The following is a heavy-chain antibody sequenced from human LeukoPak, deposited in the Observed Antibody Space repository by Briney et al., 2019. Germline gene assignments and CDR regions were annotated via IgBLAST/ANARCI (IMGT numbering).Heavy chain of an antibody. D-gene: IGHD3-22*01. J-gene: IGHJ4*02. Sequence: SETLSLTCTVSGGSISSYYWSWIRQPPGKGLEWIGYIYYSGSTNYNPSLKSRVTISVDTSKNQFSLKLSSVTAADTAVYYCASYPDYYDSSGYPLEVHWGQGTLVTVSS. CDR3: ASYPDYYDSSGYPLEVH. CDR1: GGSISSYY. CDR2: IYYSGST. V-gene: IGHV4-59*08.